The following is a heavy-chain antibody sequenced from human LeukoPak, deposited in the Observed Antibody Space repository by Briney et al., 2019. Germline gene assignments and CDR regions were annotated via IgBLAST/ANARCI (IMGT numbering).Heavy chain of an antibody. CDR3: ASGYNSQYFDY. V-gene: IGHV4-61*01. CDR1: GGSVSSGSYY. CDR2: IYYSGST. Sequence: SETLSLTCTVSGGSVSSGSYYWSWIRQPPGKGLEWIGYIYYSGSTNCNPSLKSRVTISVDTSKNQFSLKLSSVTAADTAVYYCASGYNSQYFDYWGQGTLVTVSS. J-gene: IGHJ4*02. D-gene: IGHD1-14*01.